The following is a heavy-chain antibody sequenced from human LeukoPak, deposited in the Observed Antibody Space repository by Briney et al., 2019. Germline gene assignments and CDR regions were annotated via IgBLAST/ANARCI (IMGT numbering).Heavy chain of an antibody. Sequence: TGGSLRLSCAASGFTFSSYGMHWVRQAPGKGLEWVAFIRYDGSNKYYADSVKGRFTISRDNSKNTLYLQMNSLRAEDTAVYYCARANSSAWHNFDFWGQGTLVTVSS. CDR3: ARANSSAWHNFDF. J-gene: IGHJ4*02. CDR1: GFTFSSYG. CDR2: IRYDGSNK. D-gene: IGHD6-19*01. V-gene: IGHV3-30*02.